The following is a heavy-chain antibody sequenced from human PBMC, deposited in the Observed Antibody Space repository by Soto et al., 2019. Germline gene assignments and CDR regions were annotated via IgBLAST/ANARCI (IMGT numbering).Heavy chain of an antibody. CDR1: GYTFTRYD. CDR2: ITTNIDNH. J-gene: IGHJ4*02. CDR3: ARERDDALTGYGFLDH. Sequence: QVQLVQSGPEVKRPGSSVKVSCKASGYTFTRYDFNWVRQAPGQGLEWMGWITTNIDNHQYDPKFQDRVTMTTDTATSTVYMDLRGLTSADTAVYYCARERDDALTGYGFLDHWGQGTLVTVSS. V-gene: IGHV1-18*01. D-gene: IGHD3-9*01.